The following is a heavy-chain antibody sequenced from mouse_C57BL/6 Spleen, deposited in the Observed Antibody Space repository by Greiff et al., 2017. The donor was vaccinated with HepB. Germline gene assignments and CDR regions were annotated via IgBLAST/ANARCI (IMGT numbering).Heavy chain of an antibody. CDR1: GYTFTSYW. CDR2: IDPSDSET. J-gene: IGHJ2*01. Sequence: VQLQQPGAELVRPGSSVKLSCKASGYTFTSYWMHWVKQRPIQGLEWIGNIDPSDSETHYNQKFKDKATLTVDKSSSTAYMQLSSLTSEDSAVYYCARGGYYDYDGIDYWGQGTTLTVSS. D-gene: IGHD2-4*01. V-gene: IGHV1-52*01. CDR3: ARGGYYDYDGIDY.